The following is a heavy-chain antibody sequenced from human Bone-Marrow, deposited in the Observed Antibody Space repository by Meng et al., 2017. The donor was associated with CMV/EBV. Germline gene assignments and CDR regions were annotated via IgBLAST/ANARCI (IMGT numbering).Heavy chain of an antibody. CDR2: IYYSGST. CDR1: VGSISSGGYY. CDR3: ARERFGELIFFFDY. V-gene: IGHV4-31*02. Sequence: SVGSISSGGYYWSWIRQHPGKGLEWIGYIYYSGSTYYNPSLKSRVTISVDTSKNQFSLKLSSVTAADTAVYYCARERFGELIFFFDYWGQGTLVTVSS. J-gene: IGHJ4*02. D-gene: IGHD3-10*01.